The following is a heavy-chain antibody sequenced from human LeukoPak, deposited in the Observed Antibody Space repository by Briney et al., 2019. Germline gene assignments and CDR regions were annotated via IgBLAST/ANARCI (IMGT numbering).Heavy chain of an antibody. D-gene: IGHD2-15*01. CDR3: ARAPVTSCSGVLCYPFDY. V-gene: IGHV3-48*03. CDR1: GFTFSSYE. Sequence: PGGSLRLSCAASGFTFSSYEMNWVRQAPGKGLEWVSYISSSGSTIYYADSVKGRFTISRDNAKNSLYLQMNSLRAEDAAVYYCARAPVTSCSGVLCYPFDYWGQGTLVTVSS. J-gene: IGHJ4*02. CDR2: ISSSGSTI.